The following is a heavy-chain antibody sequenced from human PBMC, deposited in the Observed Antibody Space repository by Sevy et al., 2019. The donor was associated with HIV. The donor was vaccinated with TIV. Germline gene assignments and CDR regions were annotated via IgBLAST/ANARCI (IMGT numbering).Heavy chain of an antibody. V-gene: IGHV3-74*01. Sequence: GGSLRLSCVASGFTFDSYWMHWVRQAPGKGLVWVSRINSDGSSTPYADSVKGRFTISRDNAKNTLYLQLNRLGAEDTAVYYCARLITMVRGVTAKQLDYWGQGTLVTVSS. D-gene: IGHD3-10*01. CDR2: INSDGSST. CDR3: ARLITMVRGVTAKQLDY. CDR1: GFTFDSYW. J-gene: IGHJ4*02.